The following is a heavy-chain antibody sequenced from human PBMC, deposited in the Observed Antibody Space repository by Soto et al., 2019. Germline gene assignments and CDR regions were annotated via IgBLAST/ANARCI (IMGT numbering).Heavy chain of an antibody. Sequence: EVQLLESGGGLVQPGGSLRLSCVASGFSFSTYGMGWVRQPPGTGLEWVSGISGSGGDTYYADSVKGRFTISRDNAKNTQYLLMNSLRAEDTAVDYCAKRDTSTLIVVTTSAFDVWGQGTVVTVSS. D-gene: IGHD3-22*01. J-gene: IGHJ3*01. CDR3: AKRDTSTLIVVTTSAFDV. CDR1: GFSFSTYG. CDR2: ISGSGGDT. V-gene: IGHV3-23*01.